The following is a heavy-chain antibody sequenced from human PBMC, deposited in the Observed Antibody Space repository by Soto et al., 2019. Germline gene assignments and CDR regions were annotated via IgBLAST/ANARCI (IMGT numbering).Heavy chain of an antibody. D-gene: IGHD5-18*01. Sequence: GGSLRLSCAASGFTFSSYGMHWVRQAPGKGLEWVAVISYDGSNKYYADSVKGRFTISRDNSKNTLYLQMNSLRAEDTAVYYCAKDLAAMVKLDAFDIWGQGTMVTVSS. V-gene: IGHV3-30*18. CDR1: GFTFSSYG. CDR2: ISYDGSNK. J-gene: IGHJ3*02. CDR3: AKDLAAMVKLDAFDI.